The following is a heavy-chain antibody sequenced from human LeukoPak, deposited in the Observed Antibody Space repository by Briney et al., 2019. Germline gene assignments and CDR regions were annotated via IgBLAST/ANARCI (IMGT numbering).Heavy chain of an antibody. V-gene: IGHV3-11*05. CDR3: ARVSQQLVLFDI. Sequence: KPGRSLRLSCAASGFTFSDYYMSWIRHAPGKGLEWVSYISSSSYTNYADSVKGRFTISRDNAKNSLYLQMNSLRAEDTAVYYCARVSQQLVLFDIWGQGAMVTVSS. CDR1: GFTFSDYY. J-gene: IGHJ3*02. D-gene: IGHD6-13*01. CDR2: ISSSSYT.